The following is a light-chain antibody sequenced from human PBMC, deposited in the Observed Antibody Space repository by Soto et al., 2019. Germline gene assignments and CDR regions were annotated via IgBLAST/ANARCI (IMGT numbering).Light chain of an antibody. CDR2: EAS. V-gene: IGKV1-5*03. CDR3: QQDITYPYA. CDR1: QSTSTW. Sequence: DIQMTQSPSTLSASVGDRVTITCRASQSTSTWLAWYQQRPGKTPKLLISEASKLESGVPSRFSCSGSGTEFTLTISSLQPDDFATYYCQQDITYPYAFGQGTKVEIK. J-gene: IGKJ1*01.